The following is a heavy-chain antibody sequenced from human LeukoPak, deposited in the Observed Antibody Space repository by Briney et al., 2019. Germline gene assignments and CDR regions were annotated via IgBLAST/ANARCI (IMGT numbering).Heavy chain of an antibody. CDR2: IYPGDSRS. Sequence: RGESLKISCKGSGYSSATYWIGWVRQMPGKGLGWMGIIYPGDSRSTYSPPFQGQVTISADKSISTAYLQWSSLKASDTAIYYCVRHLSDITSCPNYWGPGTLVTVAS. V-gene: IGHV5-51*01. CDR1: GYSSATYW. CDR3: VRHLSDITSCPNY. J-gene: IGHJ4*02. D-gene: IGHD2-2*01.